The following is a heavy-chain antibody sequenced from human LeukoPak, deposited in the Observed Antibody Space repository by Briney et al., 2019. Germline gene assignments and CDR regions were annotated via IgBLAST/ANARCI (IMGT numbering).Heavy chain of an antibody. V-gene: IGHV4-59*01. CDR2: IYYSGST. Sequence: SETLSLTCTVSGGSISSYYWSWIRQPPGKGLEWIGYIYYSGSTNYNPSLKSRVTISVDTSKNQFSLKLSSVTAADTAVYYCARVSTVTTKVDPWGRGTLVTVSS. J-gene: IGHJ5*02. CDR3: ARVSTVTTKVDP. CDR1: GGSISSYY. D-gene: IGHD4-17*01.